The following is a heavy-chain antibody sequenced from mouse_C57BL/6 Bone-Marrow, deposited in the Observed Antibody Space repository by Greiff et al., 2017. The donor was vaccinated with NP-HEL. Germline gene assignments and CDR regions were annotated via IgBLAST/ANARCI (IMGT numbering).Heavy chain of an antibody. V-gene: IGHV1-50*01. Sequence: VQLQQPGAELVKPGASVKLSCKASGYTFTSYWMQWVKQRPGQGLEWIGEIDPSDSYTNYNQKFKGKATLTVDTSSSTAYMQLSSLTSEDSAVYDCARPIYYGNYPDYWGQGTTLTVSS. J-gene: IGHJ2*01. CDR2: IDPSDSYT. CDR1: GYTFTSYW. CDR3: ARPIYYGNYPDY. D-gene: IGHD2-1*01.